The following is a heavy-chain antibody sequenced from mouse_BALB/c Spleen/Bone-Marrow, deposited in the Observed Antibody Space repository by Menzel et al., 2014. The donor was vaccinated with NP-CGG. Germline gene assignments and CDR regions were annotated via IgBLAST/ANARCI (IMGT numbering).Heavy chain of an antibody. CDR3: ARSDGYRTMDY. J-gene: IGHJ4*01. CDR2: IYPGDGDT. D-gene: IGHD2-3*01. CDR1: GYAFSSSW. V-gene: IGHV1-82*01. Sequence: VQGVESGPELVKPGASVKISCKASGYAFSSSWMNWVKQRPGQSLEWIGRIYPGDGDTNYNGKFKGKATLTADKSSSTAYMQLSSLTSVDSAVYFCARSDGYRTMDYWGQGTSVTVSS.